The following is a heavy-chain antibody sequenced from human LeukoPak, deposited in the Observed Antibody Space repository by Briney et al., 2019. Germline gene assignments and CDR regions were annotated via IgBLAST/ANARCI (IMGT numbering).Heavy chain of an antibody. V-gene: IGHV3-9*01. CDR3: AKDMRGYCSGGSCSDAFDI. D-gene: IGHD2-15*01. CDR2: ISWNSGSI. CDR1: GFTFDDYA. Sequence: GGSLRLSCAASGFTFDDYAMHWVRQAPGKGLEWVSGISWNSGSIGYADSVKGRFTISRDNAKNSLYLQMNSLRAEDTALYYCAKDMRGYCSGGSCSDAFDIWGQGTMVTVSS. J-gene: IGHJ3*02.